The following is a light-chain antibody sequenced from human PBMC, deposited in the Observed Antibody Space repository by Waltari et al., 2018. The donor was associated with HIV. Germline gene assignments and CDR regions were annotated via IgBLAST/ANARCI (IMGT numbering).Light chain of an antibody. V-gene: IGLV2-14*03. CDR2: EVS. CDR1: SSDVGGSQY. CDR3: SSYTNRDTVV. J-gene: IGLJ2*01. Sequence: QSALSQPASVSGSFGQSITIPCTGTSSDVGGSQYVSWYQQQPGKAPKLLISEVSNRPSGVSSRFSGSKSGNTASLTIFWLQAEDEADYYCSSYTNRDTVVFGGGTKLTVV.